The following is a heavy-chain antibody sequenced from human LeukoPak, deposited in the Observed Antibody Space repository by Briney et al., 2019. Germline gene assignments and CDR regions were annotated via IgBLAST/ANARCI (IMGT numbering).Heavy chain of an antibody. CDR2: IIPIFGTA. CDR3: ASMKMAAGIYFDY. V-gene: IGHV1-69*05. Sequence: SVKVSCKASGGTFSSYAISWVRQAPGQGLEWMGGIIPIFGTANYAQKFQGRVTITTDESTSTAYMELSSLRSEDTAVYYCASMKMAAGIYFDYWGQGTLVTVSS. CDR1: GGTFSSYA. J-gene: IGHJ4*02. D-gene: IGHD5-24*01.